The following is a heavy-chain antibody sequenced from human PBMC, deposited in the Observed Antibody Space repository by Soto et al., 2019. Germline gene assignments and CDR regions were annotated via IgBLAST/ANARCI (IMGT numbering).Heavy chain of an antibody. D-gene: IGHD1-7*01. J-gene: IGHJ6*02. Sequence: SETLSLTXAVHGGSFSGYYWSWIRQPPGKGLEWIGEINHSGSTNYNPSLKSRVTISVDTSKNQFSLKLSSVTAADTAVYYCARDGITGTTGYYYYGMDVWGQGTTVTVSS. CDR2: INHSGST. CDR3: ARDGITGTTGYYYYGMDV. V-gene: IGHV4-34*01. CDR1: GGSFSGYY.